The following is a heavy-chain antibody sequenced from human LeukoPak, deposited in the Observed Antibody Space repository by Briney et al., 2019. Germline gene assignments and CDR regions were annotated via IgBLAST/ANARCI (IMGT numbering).Heavy chain of an antibody. CDR2: IYYSGRT. CDR3: ARRRYYDGSGYLE. Sequence: SETLSLTCSVSGDSVSRSDSYWDWIRQPPRKGLEWIGTIYYSGRTYYSPSPKSRVTMSVDPSTNQFSLNLRSVTAADTALHYCARRRYYDGSGYLEWGQGTLLSVSS. V-gene: IGHV4-39*01. J-gene: IGHJ1*01. D-gene: IGHD3-22*01. CDR1: GDSVSRSDSY.